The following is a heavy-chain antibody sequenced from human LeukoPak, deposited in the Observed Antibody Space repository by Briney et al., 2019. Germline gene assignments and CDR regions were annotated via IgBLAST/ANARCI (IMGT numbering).Heavy chain of an antibody. CDR2: IIPIFGTA. D-gene: IGHD5-24*01. Sequence: FXXXAIXXVRQAPGQGLEWMGGIIPIFGTANYAQKFQGRVTITTDESTSTAYMELSSLRSEDTAVYYCARGSDGDSNNNWFDPWGQGTLVTVSS. V-gene: IGHV1-69*05. CDR3: ARGSDGDSNNNWFDP. CDR1: FXXXA. J-gene: IGHJ5*02.